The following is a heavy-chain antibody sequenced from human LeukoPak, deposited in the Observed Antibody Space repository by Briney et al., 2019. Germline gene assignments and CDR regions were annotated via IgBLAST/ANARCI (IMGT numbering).Heavy chain of an antibody. CDR1: GYTFTSYS. Sequence: ASVKVSCKASGYTFTSYSIHWVRQAPGQRLVWMGWINAGNGNTKYSQDFQGRVTITRDTAARTAYMELSSLTNDDLAVYYCERDTTRYYESGGFLDWGQGTLVIVSS. CDR2: INAGNGNT. CDR3: ERDTTRYYESGGFLD. D-gene: IGHD3-22*01. J-gene: IGHJ4*02. V-gene: IGHV1-3*03.